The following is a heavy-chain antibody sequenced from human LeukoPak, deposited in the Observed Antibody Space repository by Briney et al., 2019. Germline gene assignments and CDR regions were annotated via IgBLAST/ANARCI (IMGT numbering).Heavy chain of an antibody. CDR1: GFTFSSCA. J-gene: IGHJ2*01. Sequence: GGSLRLSCAASGFTFSSCAMMWVRQAPGKGLGCVSAIRGNSGDTFYADSVRGRFTISRDNSKNTLYLQMNTLTAEDTAVYYCAKWYDSRWHFDIWGRGTLVTVSS. CDR2: IRGNSGDT. D-gene: IGHD3-22*01. CDR3: AKWYDSRWHFDI. V-gene: IGHV3-23*01.